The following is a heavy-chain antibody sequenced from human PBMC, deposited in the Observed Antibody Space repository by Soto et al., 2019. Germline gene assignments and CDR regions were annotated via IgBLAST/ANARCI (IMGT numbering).Heavy chain of an antibody. CDR1: GFTFSSYG. J-gene: IGHJ4*02. CDR2: VSYDGRNK. CDR3: AKQGDYDGLFEY. D-gene: IGHD4-17*01. Sequence: QVQLVESGGGVVQPGTSLRLSCAAPGFTFSSYGMHWVRQAPGKGLEWVAVVSYDGRNKYYADAVRGRFTISRDNSESTLDLQMNSLRAEDTAVYYCAKQGDYDGLFEYWGRGTLVTVSS. V-gene: IGHV3-30*18.